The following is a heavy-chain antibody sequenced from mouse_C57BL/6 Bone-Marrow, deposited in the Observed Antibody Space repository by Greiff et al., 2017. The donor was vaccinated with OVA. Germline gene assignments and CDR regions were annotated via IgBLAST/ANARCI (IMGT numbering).Heavy chain of an antibody. V-gene: IGHV1-52*01. J-gene: IGHJ2*01. D-gene: IGHD1-1*01. Sequence: QVQLQRPGAELVRPGSSVKLSCKASGYTFTSYWMHWVKQRPIQSLEWIGNIDPSDSETHYNQKFKDKATLTVDKSSSTAYMQLSSLTSEDSAVYYCARENYCSSYPRDYWGQGTTLTVSA. CDR3: ARENYCSSYPRDY. CDR1: GYTFTSYW. CDR2: IDPSDSET.